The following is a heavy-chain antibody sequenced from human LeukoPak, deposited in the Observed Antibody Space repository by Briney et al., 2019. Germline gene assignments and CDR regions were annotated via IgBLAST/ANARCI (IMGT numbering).Heavy chain of an antibody. CDR2: ISGSGGST. Sequence: GSLRLSCAASGITFNRYAMRWVRQAPGKGLEWVSAISGSGGSTYYADSVKGRFTISRDNSNNTLYLQMNSLRAEDTAIYYCAKNVAASPFRYFDSWGQGTLVTVSS. V-gene: IGHV3-23*01. D-gene: IGHD6-13*01. CDR1: GITFNRYA. J-gene: IGHJ4*02. CDR3: AKNVAASPFRYFDS.